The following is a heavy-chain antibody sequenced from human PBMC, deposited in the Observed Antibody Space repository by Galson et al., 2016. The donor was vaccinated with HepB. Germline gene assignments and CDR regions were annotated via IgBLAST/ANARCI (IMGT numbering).Heavy chain of an antibody. CDR1: GFTFRNHA. V-gene: IGHV1-3*01. CDR2: INAGNGNT. CDR3: ARGGPYYGDLDY. Sequence: SVKVSCKASGFTFRNHAFHWVRQAPGQRLEWMGWINAGNGNTKYSQKFQGRVTITRGISASTADMELSSLRSEDTAVYYCARGGPYYGDLDYWGQGTLVTVSS. J-gene: IGHJ4*02. D-gene: IGHD4-17*01.